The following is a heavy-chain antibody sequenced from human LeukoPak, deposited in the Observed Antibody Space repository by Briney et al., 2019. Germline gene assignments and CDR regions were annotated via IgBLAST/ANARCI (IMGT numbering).Heavy chain of an antibody. CDR2: IKQDGSEK. V-gene: IGHV3-7*01. J-gene: IGHJ1*01. CDR3: ARGDSGSYPGQH. Sequence: PGGSLRLFCAASGFTFSSYWMSWVRRAPGKGLEWVANIKQDGSEKYYVDSVKGRFTIFRDNAKNSLYLQMNSLRAEDTAVYYCARGDSGSYPGQHWGQGTLVTVSS. D-gene: IGHD1-26*01. CDR1: GFTFSSYW.